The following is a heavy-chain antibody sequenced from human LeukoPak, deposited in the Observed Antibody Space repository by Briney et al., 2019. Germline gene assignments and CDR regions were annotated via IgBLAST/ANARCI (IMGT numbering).Heavy chain of an antibody. V-gene: IGHV3-23*01. CDR2: ISGSGGST. J-gene: IGHJ4*02. Sequence: PGGSLRLSCAASGFTFSSYAMSWVRQAPGKGLEWVSSISGSGGSTNYADSVKGRFTISRDNSKNTLHLQMNSLRAEDTALYYCAKASGYTYAYPFDFWGQGTLVTVSS. CDR3: AKASGYTYAYPFDF. D-gene: IGHD5-18*01. CDR1: GFTFSSYA.